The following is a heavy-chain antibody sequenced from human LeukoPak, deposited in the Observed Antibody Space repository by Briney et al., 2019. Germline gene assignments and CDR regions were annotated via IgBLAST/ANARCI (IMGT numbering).Heavy chain of an antibody. CDR3: ARGPNYDILTPWFDP. CDR1: GFTFSSYS. CDR2: ISSSSSTI. V-gene: IGHV3-48*02. Sequence: GGSLRLSCAASGFTFSSYSMNWVRQAPGKGLEWVSYISSSSSTIYYADSVKGRFTISRDNAKNSLYLQMNSLRDEDTAVYYCARGPNYDILTPWFDPWGQGTLVTVSS. J-gene: IGHJ5*02. D-gene: IGHD3-9*01.